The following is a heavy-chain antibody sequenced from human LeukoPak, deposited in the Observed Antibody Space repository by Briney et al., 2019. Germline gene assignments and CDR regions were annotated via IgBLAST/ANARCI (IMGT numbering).Heavy chain of an antibody. D-gene: IGHD4-11*01. Sequence: SQTPSLTCAVSGGSISSGGYSWSWIRQPPGTGLEWIGYIYHSGSTYYNPSLKSRVTISVDRSKNQFSLKLSSVTAADTAVYYCAREDYSNYVIDYWGQGTLVTVSS. CDR1: GGSISSGGYS. V-gene: IGHV4-30-2*01. CDR3: AREDYSNYVIDY. CDR2: IYHSGST. J-gene: IGHJ4*02.